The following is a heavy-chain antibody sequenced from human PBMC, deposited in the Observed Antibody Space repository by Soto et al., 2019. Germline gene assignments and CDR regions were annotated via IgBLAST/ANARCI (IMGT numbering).Heavy chain of an antibody. V-gene: IGHV4-59*07. Sequence: SDTLSLTCSVYGVSISSYFWSWIRQAPGGGLEWIGYTYHRGSTNYSPSLKGRVAISLDTSENQFSLKVNSVTAADTAVYYCARIGGYHGPLDYWGQGTPVTVSS. CDR2: TYHRGST. D-gene: IGHD6-25*01. CDR1: GVSISSYF. J-gene: IGHJ4*02. CDR3: ARIGGYHGPLDY.